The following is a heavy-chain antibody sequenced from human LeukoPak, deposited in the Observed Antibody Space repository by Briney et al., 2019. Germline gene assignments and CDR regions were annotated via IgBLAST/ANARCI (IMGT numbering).Heavy chain of an antibody. V-gene: IGHV3-7*01. D-gene: IGHD2-8*01. CDR3: ARDDTHPDTNGSFYDAFDI. CDR2: IRPDGSVI. J-gene: IGHJ3*02. CDR1: GFTFSSYW. Sequence: PGGSLRLSCAASGFTFSSYWMTWVRRAPGKGLEWVANIRPDGSVIHYVDSVKGRFTISRDSAKNSLYLQMNSLRVENTAVYYCARDDTHPDTNGSFYDAFDIWGQGTMVTVSS.